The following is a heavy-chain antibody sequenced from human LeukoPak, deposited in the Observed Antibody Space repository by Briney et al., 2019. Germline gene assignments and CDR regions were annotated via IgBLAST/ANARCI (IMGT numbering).Heavy chain of an antibody. CDR2: ISYDESTK. CDR3: ARGWGYLDYFDY. CDR1: GFTFSSYA. Sequence: GGSLRLSCAASGFTFSSYAMHWVRQAPGKGLEWVAVISYDESTKYHAYSVKGRFTITRDNSKNTLYLKMKSPSAEDRAVYYCARGWGYLDYFDYWGQGTLVTVST. J-gene: IGHJ4*02. V-gene: IGHV3-30-3*01. D-gene: IGHD3-22*01.